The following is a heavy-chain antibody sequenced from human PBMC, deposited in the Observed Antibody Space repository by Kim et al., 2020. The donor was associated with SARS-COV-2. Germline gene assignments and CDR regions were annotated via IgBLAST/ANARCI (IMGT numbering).Heavy chain of an antibody. CDR1: GFTFSIYA. CDR3: AKSVRVGGEGDN. D-gene: IGHD2-15*01. CDR2: ISGSGANT. Sequence: GGSLRLSCAASGFTFSIYAMSWVRQAPGKGLEWVSTISGSGANTYYVDSVKGRFTISRDNSKNTLYFQLNSLRVEDMALYYCAKSVRVGGEGDNWGQGTL. V-gene: IGHV3-23*01. J-gene: IGHJ4*02.